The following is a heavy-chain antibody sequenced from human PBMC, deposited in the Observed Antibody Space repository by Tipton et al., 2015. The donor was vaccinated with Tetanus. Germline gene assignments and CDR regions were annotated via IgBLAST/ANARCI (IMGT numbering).Heavy chain of an antibody. CDR3: ARGGIQLWLHSHFDY. D-gene: IGHD5-18*01. V-gene: IGHV4-34*01. J-gene: IGHJ4*02. CDR2: INHSGST. Sequence: LRLSCAVYGGSFSGYYWSWIRQPPGKGLEWIGEINHSGSTNYNPSLKSRVTISVDTPKNHFSLKLSSVTAADTAVYYCARGGIQLWLHSHFDYWGQGTLVTVSS. CDR1: GGSFSGYY.